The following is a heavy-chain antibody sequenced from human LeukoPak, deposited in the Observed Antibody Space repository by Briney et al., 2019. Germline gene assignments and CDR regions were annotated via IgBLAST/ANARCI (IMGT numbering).Heavy chain of an antibody. V-gene: IGHV4-4*09. J-gene: IGHJ6*03. CDR2: IYATGNT. Sequence: SETLSLTCAVSGGSMSDYYWSWIRQTPGTTLEWIGYIYATGNTNYSPSLKGRGTISLDTSKNHFSLRLRSVTAADTALYYCARHFRRDYPDSGSSQYFHYIDVWGKGTTVVVSS. CDR3: ARHFRRDYPDSGSSQYFHYIDV. D-gene: IGHD3-10*01. CDR1: GGSMSDYY.